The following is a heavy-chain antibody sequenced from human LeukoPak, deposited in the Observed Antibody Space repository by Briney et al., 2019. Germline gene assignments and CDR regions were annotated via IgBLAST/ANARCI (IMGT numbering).Heavy chain of an antibody. V-gene: IGHV4-4*07. D-gene: IGHD3-9*01. CDR1: GGSISGYY. CDR3: ARYYDILRAYYFDY. Sequence: SETLSLTCTVSGGSISGYYWSWIRQPAGKGLEWIGRIYTSGSTNYNPSLKSRVTMSVDTSKNQFSLKLSSVTAADTAVYYCARYYDILRAYYFDYWGRGTLVTVSS. J-gene: IGHJ4*02. CDR2: IYTSGST.